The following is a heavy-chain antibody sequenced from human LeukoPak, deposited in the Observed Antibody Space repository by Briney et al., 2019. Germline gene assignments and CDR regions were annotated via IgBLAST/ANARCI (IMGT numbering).Heavy chain of an antibody. J-gene: IGHJ6*03. V-gene: IGHV1-69*05. D-gene: IGHD3-22*01. CDR1: GGTFSSYA. CDR3: ARDAGAGYYYDSSGAYYYYMDV. CDR2: IIPIFGTA. Sequence: SVKVSCKASGGTFSSYAISWVRQAPGQGLEWMGGIIPIFGTANYAQKFQGRVTITTDESTSTAYMELSSVRSEDTAVYYCARDAGAGYYYDSSGAYYYYMDVWGKGTTVTVSS.